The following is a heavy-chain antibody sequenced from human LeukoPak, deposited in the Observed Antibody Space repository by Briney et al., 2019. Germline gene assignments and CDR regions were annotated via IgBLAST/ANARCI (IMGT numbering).Heavy chain of an antibody. Sequence: SETLSLTCTVSGGSISSSSYYWGWIRQPPGKGLEWIGSIYYSGSTYYNPSLKSRVTIPVDTSKNQFSLKLSSVTAADTAVYYCARAHRKYQLALPGWFDPWGQGTLVTVSS. CDR3: ARAHRKYQLALPGWFDP. V-gene: IGHV4-39*07. D-gene: IGHD2-2*01. CDR2: IYYSGST. J-gene: IGHJ5*02. CDR1: GGSISSSSYY.